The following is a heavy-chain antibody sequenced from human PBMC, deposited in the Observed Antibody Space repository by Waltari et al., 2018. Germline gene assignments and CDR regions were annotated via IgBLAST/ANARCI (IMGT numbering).Heavy chain of an antibody. V-gene: IGHV3-23*04. CDR1: GFTFRSYA. D-gene: IGHD3-22*01. CDR2: ISGSGGST. Sequence: EVQLVESGGGLVQPGGSLRLSCAASGFTFRSYAMSWVRQSQGKGLEWVSAISGSGGSTYYADSVKGRFTISRDNSKNTLYLQMNSLRAEDTAVYYCAKAIDYYDSSGYYLYWGQGTLVTVSS. J-gene: IGHJ4*02. CDR3: AKAIDYYDSSGYYLY.